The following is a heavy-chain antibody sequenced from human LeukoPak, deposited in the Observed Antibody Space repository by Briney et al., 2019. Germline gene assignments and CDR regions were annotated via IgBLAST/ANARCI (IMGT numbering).Heavy chain of an antibody. CDR3: ARGQLWFGELLDVWFDP. D-gene: IGHD3-10*01. Sequence: SETLSLTCTVSGGSISSSSYYWGWIRQPPGKGLEWIGSIYYSGSTYYNPSLKSRVTISVDTSKNQFSLKLSSVTAADTAVYYCARGQLWFGELLDVWFDPWGQGTLVTVSS. CDR1: GGSISSSSYY. V-gene: IGHV4-39*07. CDR2: IYYSGST. J-gene: IGHJ5*02.